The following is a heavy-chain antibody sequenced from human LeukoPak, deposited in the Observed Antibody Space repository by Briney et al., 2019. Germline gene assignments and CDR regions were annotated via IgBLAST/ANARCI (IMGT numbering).Heavy chain of an antibody. CDR2: IRSKANSYAT. CDR3: TRPLYYDSWSGYFGGEDFDY. J-gene: IGHJ4*02. D-gene: IGHD3-3*01. Sequence: GGSLRLSCAASGFTFSGSAIHWVRQASGKGLEWVGRIRSKANSYATTYGASVKGRFTFSRDDSKNTAYLQMNSLKTEDTAVYYCTRPLYYDSWSGYFGGEDFDYWGQGTLVTVSS. V-gene: IGHV3-73*01. CDR1: GFTFSGSA.